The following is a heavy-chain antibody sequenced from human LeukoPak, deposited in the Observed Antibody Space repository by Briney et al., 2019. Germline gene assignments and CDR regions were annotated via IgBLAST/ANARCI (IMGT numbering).Heavy chain of an antibody. J-gene: IGHJ6*02. V-gene: IGHV4-59*11. CDR1: GGSISGHY. Sequence: PSETLSLTCTVSGGSISGHYWTWIRQPPGKGLELIGQIHYSGKADYNPSLKTRIDISVDMSKNQMSLKVNSVTAADTAVYYCARFGVDYDMDVWGQGTAVTVS. D-gene: IGHD3-16*01. CDR3: ARFGVDYDMDV. CDR2: IHYSGKA.